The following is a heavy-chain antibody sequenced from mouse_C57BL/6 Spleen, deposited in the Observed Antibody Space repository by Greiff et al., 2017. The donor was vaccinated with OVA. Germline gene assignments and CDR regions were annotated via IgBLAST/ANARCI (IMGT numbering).Heavy chain of an antibody. CDR3: ARDQSSDWYFDV. J-gene: IGHJ1*03. D-gene: IGHD1-1*01. Sequence: DVKLVESGGGLVKPGGSLKLSCAASGFTFSSYAMSWVRQTPEKRLEWVATISDGGSYTYYPDNVKGRFTISRDNAKNNLYLQMSHLKSEDTAMCYCARDQSSDWYFDVWGTGTTVTVSS. CDR1: GFTFSSYA. V-gene: IGHV5-4*01. CDR2: ISDGGSYT.